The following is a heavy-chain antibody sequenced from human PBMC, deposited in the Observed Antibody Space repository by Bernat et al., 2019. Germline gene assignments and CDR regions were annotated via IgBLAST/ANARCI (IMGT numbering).Heavy chain of an antibody. J-gene: IGHJ5*02. D-gene: IGHD1-26*01. CDR3: ARDGGNYWGWFDP. CDR2: INSDGSST. V-gene: IGHV3-74*01. Sequence: EVQLVESGGGLVQPGGSLRLSCAASGFTFSSYWMHWVRQAPGKGLVWVSRINSDGSSTSYADSVKGRFTISRDNAKNTVYLQMKRLRAEDTAVYYCARDGGNYWGWFDPWGQGTLVTVSS. CDR1: GFTFSSYW.